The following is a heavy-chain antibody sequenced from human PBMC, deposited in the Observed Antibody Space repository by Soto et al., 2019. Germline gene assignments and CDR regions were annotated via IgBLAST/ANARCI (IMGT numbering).Heavy chain of an antibody. CDR2: INHSGRV. CDR3: STRAYDTNGYYRFDP. Sequence: SETLSLTCAVYGGSFSGHSWTWIRQSPGKGLEWIGDINHSGRVNYSPSLKSRVTISLDTSKSQFSLTLSAVTAADTAMYYCSTRAYDTNGYYRFDPWGQGTLVTVSS. J-gene: IGHJ5*01. D-gene: IGHD3-22*01. V-gene: IGHV4-34*01. CDR1: GGSFSGHS.